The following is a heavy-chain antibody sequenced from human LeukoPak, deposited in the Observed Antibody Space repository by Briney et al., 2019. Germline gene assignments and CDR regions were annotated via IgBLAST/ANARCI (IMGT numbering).Heavy chain of an antibody. D-gene: IGHD6-13*01. Sequence: SESLSLTCTVSGGSISSGGYYWSWIRQHPGKGLEWLGYIYYSGSTYYNPSLKSRVTISVDTSKNQFSLKLSSVTAADTAVYYCASRAAGAIFDYWGQGTLVTVSS. V-gene: IGHV4-31*03. CDR2: IYYSGST. J-gene: IGHJ4*02. CDR3: ASRAAGAIFDY. CDR1: GGSISSGGYY.